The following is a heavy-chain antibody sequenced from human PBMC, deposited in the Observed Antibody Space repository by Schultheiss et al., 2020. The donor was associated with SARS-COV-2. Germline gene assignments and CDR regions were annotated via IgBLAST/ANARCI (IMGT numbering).Heavy chain of an antibody. CDR2: ISSSGSTI. CDR3: ASPGYSSSSFYYYYYGMDV. Sequence: GGSLRLSCAASGFTFSDYYMSWIRQAPGKGLEWVSYISSSGSTIYYADSVKGRFTISRDNAKNSLYLQMNSLRAEDTAVYYCASPGYSSSSFYYYYYGMDVWGQGTTVTVSS. J-gene: IGHJ6*02. CDR1: GFTFSDYY. V-gene: IGHV3-11*04. D-gene: IGHD6-6*01.